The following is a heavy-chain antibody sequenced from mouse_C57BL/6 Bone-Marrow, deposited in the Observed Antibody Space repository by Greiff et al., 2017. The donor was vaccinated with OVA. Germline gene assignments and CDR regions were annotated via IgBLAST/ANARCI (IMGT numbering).Heavy chain of an antibody. J-gene: IGHJ2*01. D-gene: IGHD1-1*02. CDR2: IDPSDSYT. V-gene: IGHV1-69*01. CDR3: ASDTIVPYYFDY. Sequence: QVQLQQPGAELVMPGASVKLSCKASGYTFTSYWMHWVKQRPGQGLEWIGEIDPSDSYTNYNQKFKGKSTLTVDKSSSTAYMQLSSLTSEDSAVYYCASDTIVPYYFDYWGQGTTLTVSS. CDR1: GYTFTSYW.